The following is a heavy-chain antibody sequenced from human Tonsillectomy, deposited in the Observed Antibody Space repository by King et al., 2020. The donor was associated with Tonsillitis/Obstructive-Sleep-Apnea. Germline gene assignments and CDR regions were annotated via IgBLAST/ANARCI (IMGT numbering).Heavy chain of an antibody. D-gene: IGHD3-3*01. J-gene: IGHJ4*02. CDR3: ARKRAIFGVVRSYYFDY. CDR1: GGSFSGYY. CDR2: INHSGST. V-gene: IGHV4-34*01. Sequence: VQLQQWGAGLLKPSETLSLTCAVYGGSFSGYYWSWIRQPPGKGLEWIGEINHSGSTKDNPSLKSRVTISVDTSKNQFSLKLSSVTAADTAVYYCARKRAIFGVVRSYYFDYWGQGTLVTVSS.